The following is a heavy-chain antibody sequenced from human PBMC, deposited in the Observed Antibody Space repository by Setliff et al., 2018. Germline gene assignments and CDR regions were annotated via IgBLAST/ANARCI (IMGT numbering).Heavy chain of an antibody. CDR3: ANDVRGGVYEI. Sequence: GGSLRLSCAASAFGFSSYWMSWVRQAPGKGPEWLAQISQDGSEKYYVDSVKGRLTISRDNAKNSLYLQMNRLRVEGTAVYYCANDVRGGVYEIWGQGTMVTVSS. D-gene: IGHD3-16*01. J-gene: IGHJ3*02. CDR2: ISQDGSEK. CDR1: AFGFSSYW. V-gene: IGHV3-7*01.